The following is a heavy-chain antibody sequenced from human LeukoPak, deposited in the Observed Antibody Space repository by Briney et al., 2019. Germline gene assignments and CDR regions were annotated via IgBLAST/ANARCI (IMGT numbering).Heavy chain of an antibody. V-gene: IGHV3-21*01. D-gene: IGHD3-10*01. CDR3: ARDSTYGSGSYLNY. J-gene: IGHJ4*02. Sequence: GGSLRLSCAASGFTFSSYSMNWVRQAPGKGLEWVSSTSSSSSYIYYADSVKGRFTISRDNAKNSLYLQMNSLRAEDTAVYYCARDSTYGSGSYLNYWGQGTLVTVSS. CDR2: TSSSSSYI. CDR1: GFTFSSYS.